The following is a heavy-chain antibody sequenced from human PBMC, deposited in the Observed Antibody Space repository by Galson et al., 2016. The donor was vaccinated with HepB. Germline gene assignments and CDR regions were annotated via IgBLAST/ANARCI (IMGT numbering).Heavy chain of an antibody. CDR1: GYSFTTYW. V-gene: IGHV5-10-1*01. J-gene: IGHJ6*02. CDR2: IDPSDSET. Sequence: QSGAEVKKPGESLRISCKGSGYSFTTYWISWARQMPGKGLEWMGRIDPSDSETNYSPSFQGNVTIPADKSISTAYLQWSSLKASDTAMYYLARKSYYYYGMDVWGQGTTVTVSS. CDR3: ARKSYYYYGMDV.